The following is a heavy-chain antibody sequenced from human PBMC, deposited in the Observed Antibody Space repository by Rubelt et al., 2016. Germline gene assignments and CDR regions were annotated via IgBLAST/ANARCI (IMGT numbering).Heavy chain of an antibody. CDR3: AKGLREGPYYYGMDV. V-gene: IGHV3-30*02. J-gene: IGHJ6*02. CDR1: GFTFSSYG. CDR2: IRYDGSNK. Sequence: QVQLVESGGGVVQPGGSLRLSCAASGFTFSSYGMPWVRQAPGKGLEGVAVIRYDGSNKYYADSVKGRFTISSDNSKNTLYRPMNSLRAEDTAVYYCAKGLREGPYYYGMDVWGQGTTVTVSS. D-gene: IGHD1-26*01.